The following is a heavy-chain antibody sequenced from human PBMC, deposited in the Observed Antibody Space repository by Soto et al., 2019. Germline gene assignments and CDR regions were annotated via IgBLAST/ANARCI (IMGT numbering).Heavy chain of an antibody. J-gene: IGHJ4*02. V-gene: IGHV3-53*02. CDR1: GFTVSSNY. CDR3: ASLRRLSGSSSYFDY. Sequence: EVQLVETGGGLIQPGGSPRLSCAASGFTVSSNYMSWVRQAPGKGLEWVSVIYAGGDTYYTDSVKGRFTISRDNSKNTLYLQMNSLRAEDTAVYYCASLRRLSGSSSYFDYWGQGTLVTVSS. CDR2: IYAGGDT. D-gene: IGHD1-26*01.